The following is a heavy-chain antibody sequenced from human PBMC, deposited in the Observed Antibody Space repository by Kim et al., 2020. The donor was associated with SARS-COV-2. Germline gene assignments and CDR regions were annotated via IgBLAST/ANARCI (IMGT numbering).Heavy chain of an antibody. J-gene: IGHJ4*02. V-gene: IGHV4-39*01. Sequence: SETLSLTCIVSGGSISSSGYYWDWIRQPPGKGLEWIGSVYYTGNTYYTPSLKSRVTISVATSKNHFSLKLGAVTAAATAVYYCARPFRGTAIRFLGVFPLEHWGQGILVTVSS. CDR2: VYYTGNT. CDR3: ARPFRGTAIRFLGVFPLEH. D-gene: IGHD2-2*02. CDR1: GGSISSSGYY.